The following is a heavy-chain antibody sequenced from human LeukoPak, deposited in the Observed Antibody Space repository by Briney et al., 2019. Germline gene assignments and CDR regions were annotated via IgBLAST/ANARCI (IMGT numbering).Heavy chain of an antibody. CDR1: GFTFSSSA. CDR2: IRGSAGTT. CDR3: AKTVAGPNSYYYYYMDV. V-gene: IGHV3-23*01. J-gene: IGHJ6*03. Sequence: PGGSLRLSCAASGFTFSSSAMSWVRQAPGKGLEWVSAIRGSAGTTYYADSVKGRFTISRDNSKNTLFLQMNSLRAEDTAVYYCAKTVAGPNSYYYYYMDVWGKGTTVTISS. D-gene: IGHD6-19*01.